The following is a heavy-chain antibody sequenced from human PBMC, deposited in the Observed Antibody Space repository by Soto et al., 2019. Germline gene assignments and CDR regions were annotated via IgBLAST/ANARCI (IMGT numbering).Heavy chain of an antibody. J-gene: IGHJ5*02. V-gene: IGHV3-33*01. CDR3: ARTTGLNWFDP. Sequence: QVQLVESGGGVVQPGRSLRLSCAASGFTFSSYGMHWVRQAPGKGLEWVAVIWYDGSNKHYADSVKGRFTISRDNSKNTLYLQMNSLRAEDTAVFYCARTTGLNWFDPWGQGTLVTVS. D-gene: IGHD1-1*01. CDR2: IWYDGSNK. CDR1: GFTFSSYG.